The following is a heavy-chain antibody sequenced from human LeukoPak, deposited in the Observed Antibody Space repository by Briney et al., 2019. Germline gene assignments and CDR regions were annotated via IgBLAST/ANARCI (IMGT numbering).Heavy chain of an antibody. D-gene: IGHD4-23*01. Sequence: GRSLRLSCAASGFTFSSYAMHWVRQAPGKGLEGVAVISYDGSNKYYADSVKGRFTISRDNSKNTLYLQMNSLRAEDTAVYYCASGHDYGGNEFDYWGQGTLVTVSS. CDR3: ASGHDYGGNEFDY. CDR1: GFTFSSYA. J-gene: IGHJ4*02. CDR2: ISYDGSNK. V-gene: IGHV3-30*04.